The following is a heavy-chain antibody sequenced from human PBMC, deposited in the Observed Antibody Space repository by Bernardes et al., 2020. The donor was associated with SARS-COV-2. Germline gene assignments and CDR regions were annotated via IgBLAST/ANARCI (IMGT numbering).Heavy chain of an antibody. CDR3: ARVSMSEGSFDY. D-gene: IGHD3-22*01. J-gene: IGHJ4*02. CDR2: INPSSGAT. Sequence: ASVKVSCKASGYTFTGFYIYWVRQAPGQGLEWMGWINPSSGATDYAQKFQGWVTMTRDTSISTAYMELSRLKSDDTAVYYCARVSMSEGSFDYWGQGAMVTVSS. CDR1: GYTFTGFY. V-gene: IGHV1-2*04.